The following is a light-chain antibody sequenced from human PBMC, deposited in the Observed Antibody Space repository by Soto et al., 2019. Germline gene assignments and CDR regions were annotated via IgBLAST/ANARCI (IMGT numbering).Light chain of an antibody. CDR1: QRVSSN. J-gene: IGKJ1*01. V-gene: IGKV3-15*01. CDR3: QKYNNWPPT. CDR2: GAS. Sequence: EIVMTQSPSTLSVSPGERATLSCSASQRVSSNSAWYQQKPGQAPRLLIYGASTRATGILARFSGSGSGTEVTLTISRLQSEDFAVYYCQKYNNWPPTFGQGTKVEIK.